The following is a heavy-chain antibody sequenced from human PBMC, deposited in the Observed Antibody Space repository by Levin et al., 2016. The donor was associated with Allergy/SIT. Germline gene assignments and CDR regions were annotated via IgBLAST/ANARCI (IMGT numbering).Heavy chain of an antibody. D-gene: IGHD2-15*01. J-gene: IGHJ3*02. Sequence: GESLKISCKGSGYSLTSYWIGWVRQMPGKGLEWMGIIYPGDSETRYSPSFQGQVTISADKSISTAYLQWSSLKASDTAMYYCARRYCSGGSCLNAFDIWGQGTMVTVSS. CDR2: IYPGDSET. CDR1: GYSLTSYW. V-gene: IGHV5-51*01. CDR3: ARRYCSGGSCLNAFDI.